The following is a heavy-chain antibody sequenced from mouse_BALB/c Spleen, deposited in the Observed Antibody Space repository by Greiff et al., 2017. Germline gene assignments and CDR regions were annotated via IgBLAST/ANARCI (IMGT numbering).Heavy chain of an antibody. D-gene: IGHD4-1*01. CDR1: GFNFKDTY. J-gene: IGHJ2*01. V-gene: IGHV14-3*02. Sequence: EVQLQQSGAELVKPGASVKLSCTASGFNFKDTYMHWVKQRPEQGLEWIGRIDPANGNTKYDPKFQGKATITADTSSNTAYLQLSSLTSEDTAVYYCARNGDGAYWGQGTTLTVSS. CDR2: IDPANGNT. CDR3: ARNGDGAY.